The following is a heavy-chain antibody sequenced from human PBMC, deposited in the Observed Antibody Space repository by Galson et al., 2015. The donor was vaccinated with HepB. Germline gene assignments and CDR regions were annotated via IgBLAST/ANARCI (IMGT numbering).Heavy chain of an antibody. CDR1: GFTFSYYA. J-gene: IGHJ4*02. Sequence: SLRLSCAASGFTFSYYAMSWVRQAPGKGLEWISAITPSGDNTYSADSMKGRFTISRDNSQNTLFLQMNSLRADGTATYFCAKVFPEKTDGWYRQALYYFDAWGQGTRVTGSS. CDR3: AKVFPEKTDGWYRQALYYFDA. D-gene: IGHD6-19*01. V-gene: IGHV3-23*01. CDR2: ITPSGDNT.